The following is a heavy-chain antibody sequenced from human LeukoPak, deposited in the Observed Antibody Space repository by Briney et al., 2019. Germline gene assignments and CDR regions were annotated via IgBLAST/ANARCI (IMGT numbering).Heavy chain of an antibody. CDR3: AKDPFLGYGDPFDY. Sequence: GGSLRLSCVASGFSVSNNYMNWVRQAPGKGLEWVAFIRYDGSNKYYADSVKGRFTISRDNSKNTLYLQMNSLRAEDTAVYYCAKDPFLGYGDPFDYWGQGTLVTVSS. CDR2: IRYDGSNK. V-gene: IGHV3-30*02. CDR1: GFSVSNNY. D-gene: IGHD4-17*01. J-gene: IGHJ4*02.